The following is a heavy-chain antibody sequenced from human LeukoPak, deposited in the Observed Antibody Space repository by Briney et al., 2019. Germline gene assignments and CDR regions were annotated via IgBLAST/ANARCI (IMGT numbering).Heavy chain of an antibody. J-gene: IGHJ4*02. Sequence: SGGSLRLSCAASGFTFSSYSMNWVRQAPGKGLEWVSSISSSSSYIYYADSVKGRFTISRDNAKNSLYLQMNSLRAEDTAVYYCASSYYDILTGYYRPGLFDYWGQGTLVIVSS. V-gene: IGHV3-21*01. CDR1: GFTFSSYS. D-gene: IGHD3-9*01. CDR2: ISSSSSYI. CDR3: ASSYYDILTGYYRPGLFDY.